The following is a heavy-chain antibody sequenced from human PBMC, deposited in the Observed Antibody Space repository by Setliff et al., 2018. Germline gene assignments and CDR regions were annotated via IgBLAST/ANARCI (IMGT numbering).Heavy chain of an antibody. Sequence: GGSLRLSCAASVFPFSISSMHWVRQAPGKGLEWVSSISDSSLHIYYRDSVKGRLTIFRDNAKDSLYLQMNSLRADDTAVYYCARTCSGSGCYAGLESWGQGTPVTVSS. CDR1: VFPFSISS. D-gene: IGHD2-15*01. CDR3: ARTCSGSGCYAGLES. CDR2: ISDSSLHI. V-gene: IGHV3-21*01. J-gene: IGHJ4*02.